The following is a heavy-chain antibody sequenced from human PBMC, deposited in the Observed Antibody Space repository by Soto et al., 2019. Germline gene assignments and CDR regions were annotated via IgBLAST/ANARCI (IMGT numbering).Heavy chain of an antibody. D-gene: IGHD3-22*01. CDR1: GGSISSGDYY. V-gene: IGHV4-30-4*01. CDR3: AREAPQAVYYSYYFDD. J-gene: IGHJ4*02. CDR2: IYYSGST. Sequence: PSETLSLTCTVSGGSISSGDYYWSWIRQPPGKGLEWIGYIYYSGSTYYNPSLKSRVTISVDTSKNQFSLKLSSVTAADTALYYCAREAPQAVYYSYYFDDWGKEPRFTVPP.